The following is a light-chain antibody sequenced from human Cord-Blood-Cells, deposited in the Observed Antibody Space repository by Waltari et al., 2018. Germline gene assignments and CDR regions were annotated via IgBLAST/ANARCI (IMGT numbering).Light chain of an antibody. Sequence: QSVLTQPPSVSGAPGQRVTISCTGSSSHIGAGYDVHWDQQLPGTAPKLLSYGNSTRPSGVPDRFSGSKSGTSASLAITGLQAEDEADYYCQSYDSSLSGVVFGGGTKLTVL. V-gene: IGLV1-40*01. J-gene: IGLJ2*01. CDR1: SSHIGAGYD. CDR2: GNS. CDR3: QSYDSSLSGVV.